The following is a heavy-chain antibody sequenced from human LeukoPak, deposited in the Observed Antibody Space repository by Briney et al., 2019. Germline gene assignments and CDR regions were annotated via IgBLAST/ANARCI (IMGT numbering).Heavy chain of an antibody. CDR3: ARGRPHDSSGSDPYYFDY. CDR1: GGSISSGGYS. Sequence: SETLSLTCAVSGGSISSGGYSWSWIRQPPGKGLEWIGYIYHSGSTYYNPSLKSRVTISVDRSKNQFSLKLSSVTAADTAVYYCARGRPHDSSGSDPYYFDYWGQGTLVTVSS. CDR2: IYHSGST. J-gene: IGHJ4*02. D-gene: IGHD3-22*01. V-gene: IGHV4-30-2*01.